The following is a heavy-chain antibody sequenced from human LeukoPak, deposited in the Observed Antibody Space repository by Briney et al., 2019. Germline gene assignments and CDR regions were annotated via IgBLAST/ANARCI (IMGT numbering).Heavy chain of an antibody. V-gene: IGHV4-59*01. CDR3: ARDLHGEYYFDY. Sequence: NPSETLSLTCTVSGGSISSYYWSWIRQPPGKGLEWIGYIYYSGSTNYNPSLKSRVTISVDTSKNQFSLKLSSVTAVDTAVYYCARDLHGEYYFDYWGQGTLVTVSS. J-gene: IGHJ4*02. D-gene: IGHD2/OR15-2a*01. CDR2: IYYSGST. CDR1: GGSISSYY.